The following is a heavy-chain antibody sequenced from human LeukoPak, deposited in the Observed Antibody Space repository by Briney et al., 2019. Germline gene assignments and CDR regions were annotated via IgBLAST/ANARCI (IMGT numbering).Heavy chain of an antibody. CDR1: RYTFTSYG. Sequence: ASVKVSCKASRYTFTSYGISWVRQAPGQGLEWMGGISAYNCNTNYAQKLQGRVTMTTDTCTSTAYMELRSLRSDDTAVYYCARYCSSTSCYTVNYYYGMDVWGQGTTVTVSS. CDR2: ISAYNCNT. J-gene: IGHJ6*02. CDR3: ARYCSSTSCYTVNYYYGMDV. V-gene: IGHV1-18*01. D-gene: IGHD2-2*02.